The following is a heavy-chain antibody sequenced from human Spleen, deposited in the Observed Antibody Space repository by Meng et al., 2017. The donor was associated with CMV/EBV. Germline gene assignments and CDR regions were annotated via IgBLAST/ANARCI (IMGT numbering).Heavy chain of an antibody. CDR1: GFTFSNYA. V-gene: IGHV3-30*02. CDR3: AKRGDSSGTYAMDV. Sequence: GESLKISCAASGFTFSNYAMHWVRQAPGKGLEWVANIRFDGTNKYHADSVKGRFTISRDNSKNTLYLQMNSLRAEDTAVYYCAKRGDSSGTYAMDVWGQGTTVTVSS. J-gene: IGHJ6*02. CDR2: IRFDGTNK. D-gene: IGHD3-22*01.